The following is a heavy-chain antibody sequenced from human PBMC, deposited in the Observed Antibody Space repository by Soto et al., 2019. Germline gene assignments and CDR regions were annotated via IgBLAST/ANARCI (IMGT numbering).Heavy chain of an antibody. V-gene: IGHV1-46*03. D-gene: IGHD3-3*01. CDR2: INPSGGST. CDR1: GYTFTSYY. Sequence: QVQLVQSGAEVKKPGASVKVSCKASGYTFTSYYMHWVRQAPGQGLEWMGIINPSGGSTSYAQKFQGRVTMTRYTSTSTVYMELSSLRSEDTAVYYCARGTYYDFWSGYYTAQDYYYYMDVWGKGTTVTVSS. CDR3: ARGTYYDFWSGYYTAQDYYYYMDV. J-gene: IGHJ6*03.